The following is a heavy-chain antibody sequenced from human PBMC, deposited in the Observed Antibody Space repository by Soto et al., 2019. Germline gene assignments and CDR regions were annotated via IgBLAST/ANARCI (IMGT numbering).Heavy chain of an antibody. D-gene: IGHD3-16*01. CDR3: AVGDPPYNWFDP. J-gene: IGHJ5*02. Sequence: ASVKVSCKASGGTFSSYAISWVRQAPGQGLEWMGGIIPIFGTANYAQKFQGRVTITADESTSTAYMELSSLRSEDTAVYYCAVGDPPYNWFDPWGQGTLVTVSS. V-gene: IGHV1-69*13. CDR2: IIPIFGTA. CDR1: GGTFSSYA.